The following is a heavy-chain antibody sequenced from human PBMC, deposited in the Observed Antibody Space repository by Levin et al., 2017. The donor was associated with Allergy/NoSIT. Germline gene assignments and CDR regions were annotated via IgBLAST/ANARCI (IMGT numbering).Heavy chain of an antibody. V-gene: IGHV1-2*06. J-gene: IGHJ4*02. CDR1: GYTFTGYY. Sequence: GASVKVSCKASGYTFTGYYMHWVRQAPGQGLEWMGRINPNSGGTNYAQKFQGRVTMTRDTSISTAYMELSRLRSDDTAVYYCASSVAPSGTGGVSTDYFDYWGQGTLVTVSS. CDR3: ASSVAPSGTGGVSTDYFDY. CDR2: INPNSGGT. D-gene: IGHD2-8*02.